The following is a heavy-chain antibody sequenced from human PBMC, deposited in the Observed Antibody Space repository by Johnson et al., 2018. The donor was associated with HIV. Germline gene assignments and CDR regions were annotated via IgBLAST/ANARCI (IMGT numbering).Heavy chain of an antibody. V-gene: IGHV3-30*04. D-gene: IGHD6-19*01. CDR2: ISYDGSNK. CDR1: GFTFSNYA. J-gene: IGHJ3*02. Sequence: QMQLVESGGGVVQPGRSLRVSCAVSGFTFSNYAMYWVRQVPGKGLEWVAVISYDGSNKYYADSVKGRFTISRDNSKNTLYLQMNSLRPEDTAVYYCARDSGSGWGGDAFDIWGQGTMVTVSS. CDR3: ARDSGSGWGGDAFDI.